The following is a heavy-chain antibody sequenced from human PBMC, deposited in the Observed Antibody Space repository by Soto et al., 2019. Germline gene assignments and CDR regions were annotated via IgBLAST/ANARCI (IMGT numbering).Heavy chain of an antibody. Sequence: QVHLQESGPGLVKPSETLSLTCTVSGVSIHNSHSFWAWIRQPPGKGLQFIASVYHNGGAHYNSSLKSRVTISIDTANNQVTLRMRSLTAADTAFYYCGRVVEGATRHTDPDSWGQGILVTVSS. CDR3: GRVVEGATRHTDPDS. D-gene: IGHD2-21*01. J-gene: IGHJ5*01. CDR1: GVSIHNSHSF. CDR2: VYHNGGA. V-gene: IGHV4-39*01.